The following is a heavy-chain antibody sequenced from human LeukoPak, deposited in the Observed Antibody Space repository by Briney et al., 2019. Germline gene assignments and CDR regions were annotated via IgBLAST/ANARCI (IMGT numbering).Heavy chain of an antibody. V-gene: IGHV4-59*08. Sequence: SETLSLTCTVSGGSISSYYWSWIRQPPGKGLEWIGYIYYSGSTNYNPSLKSRVTISADTSKNQFSLKLSSVTAADTAVYYCARHEDHRTFDYWGQGTLVTVSS. CDR1: GGSISSYY. D-gene: IGHD1-14*01. J-gene: IGHJ4*02. CDR2: IYYSGST. CDR3: ARHEDHRTFDY.